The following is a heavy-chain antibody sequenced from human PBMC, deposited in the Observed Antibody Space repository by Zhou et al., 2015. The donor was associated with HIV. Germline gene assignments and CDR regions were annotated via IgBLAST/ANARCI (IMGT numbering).Heavy chain of an antibody. CDR2: IIPIFGTA. Sequence: QVQLVQSGAEVKKPGSSVKVSCKASGGTFSSFAVSWVRQAPGQGLEWMGGIIPIFGTANYTQKFQGRVTITADESTSTATMELSSLRSEDTAVYYCTRGRWEVPDAYWGQGTLVTVSP. CDR3: TRGRWEVPDAY. V-gene: IGHV1-69*01. J-gene: IGHJ4*02. D-gene: IGHD1-26*01. CDR1: GGTFSSFA.